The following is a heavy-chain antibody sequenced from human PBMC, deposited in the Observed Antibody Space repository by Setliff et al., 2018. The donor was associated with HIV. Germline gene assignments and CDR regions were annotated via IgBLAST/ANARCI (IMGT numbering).Heavy chain of an antibody. Sequence: GASVKVSCKTSAYTFNSYYMHWIRQAPGQGLEWMGLIGPSGSSTTYAQNFQGRVTMSRDTSTNTVYMELNSLRAEDTAVYYCATDPRRLSYWGQGTLVTVS. CDR3: ATDPRRLSY. CDR2: IGPSGSST. J-gene: IGHJ4*02. CDR1: AYTFNSYY. D-gene: IGHD2-21*01. V-gene: IGHV1-46*02.